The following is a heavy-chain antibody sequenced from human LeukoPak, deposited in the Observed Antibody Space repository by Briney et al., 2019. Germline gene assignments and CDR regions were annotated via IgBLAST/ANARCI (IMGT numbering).Heavy chain of an antibody. V-gene: IGHV3-33*01. D-gene: IGHD6-13*01. CDR2: IWYDGSNK. Sequence: AGGSLRLSCAASGFTFSSYGMHWVRQAPGKGLEWVAVIWYDGSNKYYADSVKGRFTISRDNSKNTLYLQMNSLRAEDTAVYYCAREVGGSSWFHLYYYYGMDVWGQGTTVTVSS. J-gene: IGHJ6*02. CDR1: GFTFSSYG. CDR3: AREVGGSSWFHLYYYYGMDV.